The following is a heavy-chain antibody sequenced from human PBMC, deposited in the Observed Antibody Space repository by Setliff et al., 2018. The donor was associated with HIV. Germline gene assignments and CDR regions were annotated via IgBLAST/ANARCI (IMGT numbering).Heavy chain of an antibody. V-gene: IGHV1-69*13. Sequence: SVKVSCKASGGTFSSYTISWVRQAPGQGLEWMGGIIPIFGTANYAQTFQGRVTITADESTSTAYMELSSLRSVDTAVYYCARDILERGYYYYYMDVWGKGTTVTVSS. J-gene: IGHJ6*03. CDR2: IIPIFGTA. D-gene: IGHD3-3*01. CDR3: ARDILERGYYYYYMDV. CDR1: GGTFSSYT.